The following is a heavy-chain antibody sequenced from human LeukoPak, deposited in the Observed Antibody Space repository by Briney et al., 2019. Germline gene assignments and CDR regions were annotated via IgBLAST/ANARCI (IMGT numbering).Heavy chain of an antibody. CDR2: IYYSGST. J-gene: IGHJ5*02. CDR3: ARGYYYDSSGYRGPYNWFDP. D-gene: IGHD3-22*01. Sequence: SETLSLTCTVSGGSISSSSYYWGWIRQPPGKGLEWIGSIYYSGSTYYNPSLKSRVTISVDTSKNQFSLKLSSVTAADTAVYYCARGYYYDSSGYRGPYNWFDPWGQGTLVTVSS. V-gene: IGHV4-39*07. CDR1: GGSISSSSYY.